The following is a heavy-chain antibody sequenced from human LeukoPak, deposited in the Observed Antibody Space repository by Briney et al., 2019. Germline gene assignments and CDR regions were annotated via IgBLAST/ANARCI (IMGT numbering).Heavy chain of an antibody. Sequence: PGGSLRFSCAASGFTFSAYSLNWVRQAPGRGLERVSSISSSGTYIYYADSVKGRFTISRDNAKNSLSLQMNSLRAEDTAVYYCARDFRYSGSYHHWFDPWGQGTLVTVSS. CDR1: GFTFSAYS. D-gene: IGHD1-26*01. V-gene: IGHV3-21*01. CDR3: ARDFRYSGSYHHWFDP. CDR2: ISSSGTYI. J-gene: IGHJ5*02.